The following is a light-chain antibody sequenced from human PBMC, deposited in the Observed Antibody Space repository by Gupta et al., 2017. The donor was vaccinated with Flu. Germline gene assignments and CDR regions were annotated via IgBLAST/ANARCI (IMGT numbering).Light chain of an antibody. CDR3: KQGKEWYT. V-gene: IGKV2-30*01. CDR1: QSLLYSDGNTY. CDR2: KVS. Sequence: DVVLTQSPLSLPVTLGQSASISCRSSQSLLYSDGNTYLNWFQQRPGQSPRRMIYKVSNRDSGVPDRFSGGGSGTDFTLKSRRGEDEDVGIYCCKQGKEWYTFGQGTKLEIK. J-gene: IGKJ2*01.